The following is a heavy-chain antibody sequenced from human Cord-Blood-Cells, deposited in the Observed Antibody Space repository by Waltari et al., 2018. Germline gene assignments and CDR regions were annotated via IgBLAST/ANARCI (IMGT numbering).Heavy chain of an antibody. CDR3: AKIRGPLYYFDY. J-gene: IGHJ4*02. CDR1: GFTFSSYA. V-gene: IGHV3-23*01. CDR2: ISSSGGST. Sequence: EVQLLESGGGLVQPGGSLRLSCAASGFTFSSYAMSWVRQAPGKGLEWVSAISSSGGSTYYADSVKGRFTISRDNSKNTLYLKMNSLRAEDTAVYYCAKIRGPLYYFDYWGQGTLVTVSS. D-gene: IGHD3-10*01.